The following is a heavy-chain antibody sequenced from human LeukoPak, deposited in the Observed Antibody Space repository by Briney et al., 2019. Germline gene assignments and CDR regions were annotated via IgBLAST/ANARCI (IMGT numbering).Heavy chain of an antibody. CDR1: GGSISTYY. CDR3: ARPGVGSGRYGAFDI. J-gene: IGHJ3*02. D-gene: IGHD5-18*01. V-gene: IGHV4-59*08. Sequence: SETLSLTCTVSGGSISTYYWSWIRQPPGKGLEWIGYIYYDGTTNYNPSLKSRVTISLDTSKNQFSLKLSSVTAADTAVYYCARPGVGSGRYGAFDIWSQGTMVTVSS. CDR2: IYYDGTT.